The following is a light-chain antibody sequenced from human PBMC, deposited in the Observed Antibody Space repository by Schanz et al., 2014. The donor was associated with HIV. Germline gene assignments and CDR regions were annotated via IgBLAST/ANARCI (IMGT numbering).Light chain of an antibody. Sequence: DIQMTQSPPTLSASVGDRVTITCRASQSISRWVAWYQQKPGNAPKLLIHKASGLESGVPSRFSGSGSGTEFTLTISDLQPDDSASYYCQQYKTNWTFGQGTKVEIK. CDR1: QSISRW. CDR3: QQYKTNWT. J-gene: IGKJ1*01. CDR2: KAS. V-gene: IGKV1-5*03.